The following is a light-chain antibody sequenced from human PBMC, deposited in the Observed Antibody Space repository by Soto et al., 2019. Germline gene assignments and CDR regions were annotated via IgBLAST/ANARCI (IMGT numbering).Light chain of an antibody. CDR3: LQDYNYPRT. Sequence: AIQMTQSPSSLSASLGDRVTITCRASQAIRNELGWYQQKPGKAPKLLIYAASSLQSGVPSRFSGSGSGTYFTLTISSLQPEDFATYYCLQDYNYPRTFGQGTKVEFK. CDR1: QAIRNE. CDR2: AAS. V-gene: IGKV1-6*01. J-gene: IGKJ1*01.